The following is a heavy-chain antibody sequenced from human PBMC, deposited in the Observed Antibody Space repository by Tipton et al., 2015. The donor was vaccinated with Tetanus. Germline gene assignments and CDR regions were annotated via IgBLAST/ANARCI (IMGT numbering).Heavy chain of an antibody. CDR2: IYSYNGNT. J-gene: IGHJ6*02. CDR3: ARQNARDVWQDKKWVNYFYGLDV. D-gene: IGHD3-16*01. Sequence: GLVKPSETLSLTCSVSGGSIRSGTFYWNWIRQSPGKGLEWIGNIYSYNGNTFQNPSLNSRVTISLDTSKNQFSLTLRSVTAADTAVYYCARQNARDVWQDKKWVNYFYGLDVWGQGTTVSVSS. CDR1: GGSIRSGTFY. V-gene: IGHV4-39*01.